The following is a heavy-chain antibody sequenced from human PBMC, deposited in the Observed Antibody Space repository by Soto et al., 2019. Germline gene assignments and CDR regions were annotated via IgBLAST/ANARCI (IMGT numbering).Heavy chain of an antibody. J-gene: IGHJ4*02. CDR1: GFTFSSYA. Sequence: GGSLRLSCAASGFTFSSYAMSWVRQAPGKGLEWVSAISGSGGSTYYADSVRGRFIVSRDSSKNSLYLQMSSLRVEDTALYYCAKDVCSGSTTSCYTRLDFWGQGALVTVSS. V-gene: IGHV3-23*01. CDR3: AKDVCSGSTTSCYTRLDF. CDR2: ISGSGGST. D-gene: IGHD2-2*02.